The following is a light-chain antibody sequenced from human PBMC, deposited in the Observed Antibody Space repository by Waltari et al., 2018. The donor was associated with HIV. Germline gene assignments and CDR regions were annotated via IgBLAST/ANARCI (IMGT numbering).Light chain of an antibody. CDR3: MQDFTYPRT. V-gene: IGKV1-6*01. Sequence: AIQMTQSPPSLSASVGGRVTITCRASQGIGNDLGWYQQQPGKPPKLLIYSASRLQSGFPSRISGSGSGTDFTLTISSLQPEDVATYYCMQDFTYPRTFGQGTRLEIK. CDR2: SAS. J-gene: IGKJ1*01. CDR1: QGIGND.